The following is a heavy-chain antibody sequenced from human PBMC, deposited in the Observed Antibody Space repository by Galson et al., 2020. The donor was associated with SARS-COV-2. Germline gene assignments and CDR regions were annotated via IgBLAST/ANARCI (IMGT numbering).Heavy chain of an antibody. J-gene: IGHJ4*02. CDR2: NYYGGTT. CDR3: SRDQGYGSSWSIVDPFEH. D-gene: IGHD6-13*01. Sequence: SQTLSLARTVSGGSIRKNHCFWGWSRQPPGKGLEWIGNNYYGGTTYYHPSLKSRLTISMDTSKNQFSLNLSSVTAADTAVYYCSRDQGYGSSWSIVDPFEHWGQGTLVTVSS. CDR1: GGSIRKNHCF. V-gene: IGHV4-39*07.